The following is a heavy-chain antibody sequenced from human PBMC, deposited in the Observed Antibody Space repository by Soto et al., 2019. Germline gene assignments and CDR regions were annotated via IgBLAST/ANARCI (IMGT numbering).Heavy chain of an antibody. CDR2: ISYDGSNK. CDR1: GFTFSSYA. V-gene: IGHV3-30-3*01. Sequence: SGGSLRLSCAASGFTFSSYAMHWVRQAPGKGLEWVAVISYDGSNKYYADSVKGRFTISRDNSKNTLYLQMNSLRAEDTAVYYCARAGGYSCYDPLDYYYYGMDVWGQGTTVTVSS. D-gene: IGHD5-12*01. CDR3: ARAGGYSCYDPLDYYYYGMDV. J-gene: IGHJ6*02.